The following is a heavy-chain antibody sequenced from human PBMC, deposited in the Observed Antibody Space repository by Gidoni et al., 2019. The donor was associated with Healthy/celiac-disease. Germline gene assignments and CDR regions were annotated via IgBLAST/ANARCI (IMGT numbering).Heavy chain of an antibody. V-gene: IGHV4-39*01. Sequence: QLQLQESGPGLVKPSETLSLTCTVSGGSISSTSYYWGWTRQPPGKGLEWIGSIDYSGSTYYNPSHKSRVTISVDTSKNQFSLKLSSVTAADTAVYYCARGIFGVVIRFDYWGQGTLVTVSS. CDR2: IDYSGST. J-gene: IGHJ4*02. CDR1: GGSISSTSYY. CDR3: ARGIFGVVIRFDY. D-gene: IGHD3-3*02.